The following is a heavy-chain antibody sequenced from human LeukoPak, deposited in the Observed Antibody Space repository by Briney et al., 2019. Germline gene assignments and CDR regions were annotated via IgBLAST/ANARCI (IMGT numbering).Heavy chain of an antibody. CDR2: ISSSGTTI. J-gene: IGHJ4*02. D-gene: IGHD2-21*02. CDR1: GFTFSSYE. Sequence: GGSLRLSCAASGFTFSSYEFNWVRQAPGKGLEWVSYISSSGTTIYYADSVKGRFNISRDNAKNSLYLQMDSLRAEDTAVYYCAREYVHCGGDCLDYWGQGTLVTVSS. CDR3: AREYVHCGGDCLDY. V-gene: IGHV3-48*03.